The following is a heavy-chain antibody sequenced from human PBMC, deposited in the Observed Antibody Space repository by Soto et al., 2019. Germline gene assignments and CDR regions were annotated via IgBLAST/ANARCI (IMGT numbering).Heavy chain of an antibody. J-gene: IGHJ4*02. D-gene: IGHD6-13*01. CDR3: ARGGLYSSSWLDY. CDR1: GGSISSYY. CDR2: IYYSGST. Sequence: SETLSLTCTVSGGSISSYYWSWIRQPPGKGLEWIGYIYYSGSTNYNPSLKSRVTISVDTSKNQFSLKLSSVTAADTAVYYCARGGLYSSSWLDYWGQGTLVTVSS. V-gene: IGHV4-59*01.